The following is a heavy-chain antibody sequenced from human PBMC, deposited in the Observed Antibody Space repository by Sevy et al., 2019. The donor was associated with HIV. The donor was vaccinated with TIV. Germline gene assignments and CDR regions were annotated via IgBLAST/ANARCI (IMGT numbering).Heavy chain of an antibody. V-gene: IGHV3-30*02. CDR1: GFSFSLYW. D-gene: IGHD2-8*01. Sequence: GGSLRLSCAASGFSFSLYWMSWVRQTPEKGLEWVAYVRNDGSNKYYADSVRDRFTISRDSPKNTLYLQMNSLRDEDTAIYYCARGRKTTEEWLEELDYYYGLDVWGQGTTVTVSS. CDR2: VRNDGSNK. J-gene: IGHJ6*02. CDR3: ARGRKTTEEWLEELDYYYGLDV.